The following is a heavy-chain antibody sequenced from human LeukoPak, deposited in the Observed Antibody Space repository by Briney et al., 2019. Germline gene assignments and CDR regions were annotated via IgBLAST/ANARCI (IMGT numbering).Heavy chain of an antibody. J-gene: IGHJ5*02. D-gene: IGHD6-19*01. Sequence: SQTLSLTCTVSGGSVSSGSYYWSWIRQPPGKGLEWIGYIYYSGSTNYNPSLKSRVTISVDTSKNQFSLKLSSVTAADTAVYYCASTGIAVAGTWFDPWGQGTLVTVSS. CDR1: GGSVSSGSYY. CDR2: IYYSGST. CDR3: ASTGIAVAGTWFDP. V-gene: IGHV4-61*01.